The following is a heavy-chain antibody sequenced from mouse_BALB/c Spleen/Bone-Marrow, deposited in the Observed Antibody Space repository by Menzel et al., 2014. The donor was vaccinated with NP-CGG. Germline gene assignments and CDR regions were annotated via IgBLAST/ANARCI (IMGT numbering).Heavy chain of an antibody. J-gene: IGHJ4*01. V-gene: IGHV1-82*01. CDR3: ARSDGYRALDY. CDR2: IYPGDGDT. Sequence: QVQLQQSGPELVKPGASVRISCKASGYAFSNSWMNWVKQRPGQGLEWIGRIYPGDGDTYYNGKFKGKATLTADKSSSTAYMQLSSLTSVDSAVYFCARSDGYRALDYWGQGTSVTVSS. D-gene: IGHD2-3*01. CDR1: GYAFSNSW.